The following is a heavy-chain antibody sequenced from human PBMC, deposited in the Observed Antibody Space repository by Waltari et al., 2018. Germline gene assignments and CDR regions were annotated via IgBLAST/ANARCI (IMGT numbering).Heavy chain of an antibody. CDR1: GGSISSSSYY. V-gene: IGHV4-39*07. CDR2: SYYSGST. CDR3: AGSRYCSGGSCYYFDY. D-gene: IGHD2-15*01. Sequence: QLQLQESGPGLVKPSETLSLTCTVSGGSISSSSYYWGWIRQPPGKGLELIGSSYYSGSTYYNPSLKSRVTISVDTSKNQFSLKLSSVTAADTAVYYCAGSRYCSGGSCYYFDYWGQGTLVTVSS. J-gene: IGHJ4*02.